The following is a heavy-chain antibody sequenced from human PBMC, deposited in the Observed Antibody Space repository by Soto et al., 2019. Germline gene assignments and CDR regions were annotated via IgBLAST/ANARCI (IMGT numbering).Heavy chain of an antibody. CDR2: IYYSGST. CDR3: ARVKWELAYYFDY. CDR1: GGSISSGGYY. V-gene: IGHV4-31*03. D-gene: IGHD1-26*01. J-gene: IGHJ4*02. Sequence: PSETLSLTCTVSGGSISSGGYYWSWIRQHPGKGLEWIGYIYYSGSTYYNPSLKSRVTISVDTSKNQFSLKLSSVTAADTAVYYCARVKWELAYYFDYWGQGTLVTVSS.